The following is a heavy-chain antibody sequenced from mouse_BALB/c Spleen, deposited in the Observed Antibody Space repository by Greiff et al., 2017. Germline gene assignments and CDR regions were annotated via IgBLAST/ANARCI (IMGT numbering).Heavy chain of an antibody. V-gene: IGHV6-6*02. J-gene: IGHJ3*01. Sequence: EVKLVESGGGLVQPGGSMKLSCVASGFTFSNYWMNWVRQSPEKGLEWVAEIRLKSNNYATHYAESVKGRFTISRDDSKSSVYLQMNNLRAEDTGIYYCTSSNWGAYWGQGTLVTVSA. CDR1: GFTFSNYW. CDR3: TSSNWGAY. CDR2: IRLKSNNYAT. D-gene: IGHD4-1*01.